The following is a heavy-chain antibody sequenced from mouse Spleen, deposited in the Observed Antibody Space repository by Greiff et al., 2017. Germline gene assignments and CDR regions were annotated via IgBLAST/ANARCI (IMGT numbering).Heavy chain of an antibody. CDR1: GYTFTSYT. J-gene: IGHJ4*01. CDR2: INPSSGYT. CDR3: ARGGYGNYEDAMDY. Sequence: QVQLQQSGAELARPGASVKMSCKASGYTFTSYTMHWVKQRPGQGLEWIGYINPSSGYTKYNQKFKDKATLTADKSSSTAYMQLSSLTSEDSAVYYCARGGYGNYEDAMDYWGQGTSVTVSS. V-gene: IGHV1-4*01. D-gene: IGHD2-1*01.